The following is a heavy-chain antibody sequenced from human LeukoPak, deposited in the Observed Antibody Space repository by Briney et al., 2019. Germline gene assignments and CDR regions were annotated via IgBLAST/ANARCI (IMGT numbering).Heavy chain of an antibody. CDR1: GYTFTSYG. CDR3: ASMGEYYYDSSCYYHDAFDI. Sequence: ASVKVSCKASGYTFTSYGISWVRQAPGQGLEWTGLISAYNGNTNYAQKLQGRVTMTTDTSTSTAYMELSSLRSEDTAVYYCASMGEYYYDSSCYYHDAFDIWGQGTMVTVSS. J-gene: IGHJ3*02. V-gene: IGHV1-18*01. CDR2: ISAYNGNT. D-gene: IGHD3-22*01.